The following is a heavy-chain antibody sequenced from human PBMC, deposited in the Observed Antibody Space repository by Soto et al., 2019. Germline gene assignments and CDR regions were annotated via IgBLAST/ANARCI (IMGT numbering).Heavy chain of an antibody. D-gene: IGHD3-3*01. J-gene: IGHJ6*03. CDR2: ISGSGGST. CDR3: AKGTYGPYDFWSGYPIYYYYYMDV. CDR1: GFTFSSYA. V-gene: IGHV3-23*01. Sequence: EVQLLESGGGLVQPGGSLRLSCAASGFTFSSYAMSWVRQAPGKGLEWVSAISGSGGSTYYADSVKGRFTISRDNSKNTLCLQMNSLRAEDTAVYYCAKGTYGPYDFWSGYPIYYYYYMDVWGKGTTVTVSS.